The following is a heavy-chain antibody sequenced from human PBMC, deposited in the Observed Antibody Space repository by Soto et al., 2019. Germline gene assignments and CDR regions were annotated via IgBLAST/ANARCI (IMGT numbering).Heavy chain of an antibody. J-gene: IGHJ6*02. D-gene: IGHD3-22*01. CDR2: ISYDGSNK. CDR1: GFTFSGYG. V-gene: IGHV3-30*18. CDR3: AKELKGYYDSSGYLYSLRYYYYGMDV. Sequence: LRLSCAASGFTFSGYGMHWVRQPPGKGLEWVAVISYDGSNKYYADSVKGRFTISRDNSKNTLYLQMNSLRAEDTAVYYCAKELKGYYDSSGYLYSLRYYYYGMDVWGQGTTVTVSS.